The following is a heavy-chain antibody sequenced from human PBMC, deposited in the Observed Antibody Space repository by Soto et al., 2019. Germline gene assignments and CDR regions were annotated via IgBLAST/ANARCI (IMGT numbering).Heavy chain of an antibody. J-gene: IGHJ6*03. CDR2: ISYSGST. CDR3: ARSYYDFWSGSLYYYMDV. CDR1: GGSISSYY. V-gene: IGHV4-59*01. Sequence: SETLSLTCTVSGGSISSYYWSWIRQPPGKGLEWNGYISYSGSTNYNPSLKSRVTISVDTSKNQFSLKLTSVTAANTAVYYCARSYYDFWSGSLYYYMDVWGKGTTVTVSS. D-gene: IGHD3-3*01.